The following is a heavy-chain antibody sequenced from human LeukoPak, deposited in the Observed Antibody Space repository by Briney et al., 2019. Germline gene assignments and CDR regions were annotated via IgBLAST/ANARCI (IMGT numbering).Heavy chain of an antibody. J-gene: IGHJ6*02. CDR1: GYSFTSYW. D-gene: IGHD3-9*01. V-gene: IGHV5-51*01. Sequence: GESLKISCKGSGYSFTSYWIGWVRQMPGKGLEWMGIIYPGDSDTRYSPSFQGQVTISADKSISTAYLQWSSLKASDTAMYYCARDGKGYDILTGYPELLYGMDVWGQGTTVTVSS. CDR2: IYPGDSDT. CDR3: ARDGKGYDILTGYPELLYGMDV.